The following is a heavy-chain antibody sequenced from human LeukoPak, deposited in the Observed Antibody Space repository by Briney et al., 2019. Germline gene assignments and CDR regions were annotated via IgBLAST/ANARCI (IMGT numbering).Heavy chain of an antibody. D-gene: IGHD6-19*01. J-gene: IGHJ4*02. V-gene: IGHV3-30*02. CDR3: AKDSQWLVRDYYFDY. CDR2: IRYDGSNK. Sequence: GGSLRLSCAASGFTFSSYSMHWVRQAPGKGLEWVAFIRYDGSNKYYADSVKGRFTISRDNSKNTLYLQMNSLRAEDTAVYYCAKDSQWLVRDYYFDYWGQGTLVTVSS. CDR1: GFTFSSYS.